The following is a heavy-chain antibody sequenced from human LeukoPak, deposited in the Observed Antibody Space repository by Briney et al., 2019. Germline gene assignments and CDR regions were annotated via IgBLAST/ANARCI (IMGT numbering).Heavy chain of an antibody. V-gene: IGHV3-7*01. Sequence: GGSLRLSCAASGFTFSSYWMSWVRQAPGRGLEWVANIKQDGSEKYYVDSVKGRFTISRDNAKNSLYLQMNSLRAEDTAVYYCARDFGSSYTSPFPFWGQGTLVTVSS. D-gene: IGHD2-2*02. J-gene: IGHJ4*02. CDR1: GFTFSSYW. CDR3: ARDFGSSYTSPFPF. CDR2: IKQDGSEK.